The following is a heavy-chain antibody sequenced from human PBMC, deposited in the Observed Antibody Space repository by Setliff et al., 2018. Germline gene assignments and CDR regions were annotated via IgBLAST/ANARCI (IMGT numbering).Heavy chain of an antibody. CDR1: GFTFSSYT. Sequence: ASVKVSCAASGFTFSSYTMNWVRQAPGKGLEWVSYISSSSSTTYYADSVKGRFTISRDNAKNSLYLQMNSLRAEDTAVYYCAGPSFDYWGQGTLVTVSS. CDR3: AGPSFDY. J-gene: IGHJ4*02. V-gene: IGHV3-48*01. CDR2: ISSSSSTT.